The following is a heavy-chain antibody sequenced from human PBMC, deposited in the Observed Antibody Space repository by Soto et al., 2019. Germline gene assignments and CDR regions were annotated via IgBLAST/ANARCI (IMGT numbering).Heavy chain of an antibody. V-gene: IGHV3-48*01. J-gene: IGHJ4*02. Sequence: EVPLVESGGGLVQPGGSLRLSCAASGFTFSSYSMNWVRQAPGKGLEWVSYISSSSSTIYYADSVKGLFTISRDKAKNSLYRQMNSLRAEDTAVYYCARGPLRSGLWNCDYWGQGTLVTVSS. CDR3: ARGPLRSGLWNCDY. CDR2: ISSSSSTI. CDR1: GFTFSSYS. D-gene: IGHD3-10*01.